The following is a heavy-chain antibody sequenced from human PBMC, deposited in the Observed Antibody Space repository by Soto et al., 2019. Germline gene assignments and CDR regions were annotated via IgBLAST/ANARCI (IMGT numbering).Heavy chain of an antibody. CDR1: GFTFNIYA. D-gene: IGHD1-20*01. J-gene: IGHJ4*02. V-gene: IGHV3-23*01. Sequence: PGGSLRVSCAASGFTFNIYAMTWVRQAPGKGLEWVSTTGATGRTTYYADSVKGRFTVSRDNSKNTLDLQMSNLRAEDTAVYYCATVHNTSRSFDYWGQGTLVTVS. CDR2: TGATGRTT. CDR3: ATVHNTSRSFDY.